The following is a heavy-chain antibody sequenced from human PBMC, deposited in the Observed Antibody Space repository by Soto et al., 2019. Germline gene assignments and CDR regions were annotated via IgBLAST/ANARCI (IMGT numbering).Heavy chain of an antibody. J-gene: IGHJ4*02. V-gene: IGHV3-30-3*01. CDR3: ASPFFSRGYGGYGSFRPSFYFES. Sequence: QVQVMGSGGGVVQPGRSLTLSCAVSGFTFSGYTLHWVRQAPGKGLEWVAVSSFDGTIKDFADSVKGRFTISRDISKSTMFLQMSGLRPEDTAIYFCASPFFSRGYGGYGSFRPSFYFESWQQGTQVSVS. D-gene: IGHD5-12*01. CDR1: GFTFSGYT. CDR2: SSFDGTIK.